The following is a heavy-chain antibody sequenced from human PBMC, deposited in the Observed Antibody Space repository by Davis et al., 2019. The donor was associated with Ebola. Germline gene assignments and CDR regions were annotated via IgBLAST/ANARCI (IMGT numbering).Heavy chain of an antibody. V-gene: IGHV3-23*01. Sequence: GESLKISCTDSVITFSSYAMTWVRQAPGKGLEWVSAISGSGGSTYYADSVKGRFTISRDNSKKTLYLQMNSLRVEDTAIYYCAKVGTMMTPGQQDYWYFDLWGRGTLVTVSS. D-gene: IGHD3-22*01. CDR2: ISGSGGST. J-gene: IGHJ2*01. CDR1: VITFSSYA. CDR3: AKVGTMMTPGQQDYWYFDL.